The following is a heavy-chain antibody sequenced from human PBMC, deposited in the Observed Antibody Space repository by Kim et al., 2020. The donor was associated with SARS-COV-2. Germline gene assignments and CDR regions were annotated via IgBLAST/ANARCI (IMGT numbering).Heavy chain of an antibody. CDR2: ISSSSSYI. CDR1: GFTFSSYS. CDR3: ASSGYWDEWQWLVPQLFDY. V-gene: IGHV3-21*01. D-gene: IGHD6-19*01. J-gene: IGHJ4*02. Sequence: GGSLRLSCAASGFTFSSYSMNWVRQAPGKGLEWVSSISSSSSYIYYADSVKGRFTISRDNAKNSLYLQMNSLRAEDTAVYYCASSGYWDEWQWLVPQLFDYWGQGTLVTVSS.